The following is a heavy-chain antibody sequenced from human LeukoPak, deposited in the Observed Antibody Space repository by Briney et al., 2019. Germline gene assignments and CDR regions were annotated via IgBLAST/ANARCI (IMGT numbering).Heavy chain of an antibody. V-gene: IGHV3-23*01. D-gene: IGHD3-10*01. CDR1: GFTFSSYG. J-gene: IGHJ4*02. CDR3: AKIWFGELSAGDY. Sequence: GGSLRLSCAASGFTFSSYGMSWVRQAPGKGLEWVSAISGSGGSTCYADSVKGRFTISRDNSKNTLYLQMNSLRAEDTAVYYCAKIWFGELSAGDYWGQGTLVTVSS. CDR2: ISGSGGST.